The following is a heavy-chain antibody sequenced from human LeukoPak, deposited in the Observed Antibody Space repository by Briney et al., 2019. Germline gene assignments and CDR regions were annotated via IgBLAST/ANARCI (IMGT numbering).Heavy chain of an antibody. D-gene: IGHD6-6*01. J-gene: IGHJ4*02. Sequence: ASVKVSCKASGDTFTSDYMHCGRQAPVQGLEWMGGINPNSGGTNYAQKFQGRVTMTRGTSISTAYMELSRPRSDDPAVYYCARGPGSSSSPGDYWGQGTLVTVSS. CDR2: INPNSGGT. CDR1: GDTFTSDY. V-gene: IGHV1-2*02. CDR3: ARGPGSSSSPGDY.